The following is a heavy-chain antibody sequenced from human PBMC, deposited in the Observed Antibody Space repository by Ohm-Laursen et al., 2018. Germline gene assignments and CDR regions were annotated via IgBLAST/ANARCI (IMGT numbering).Heavy chain of an antibody. CDR2: INPNSGGT. CDR3: ARLEMATIFAFDI. CDR1: GYTFTGYY. V-gene: IGHV1-2*02. Sequence: ASVKVSCKASGYTFTGYYMHWMRQAPGQGLEWMGWINPNSGGTNYAQKFQGRVTMTRDTSISTAYMELSRLRSDDTAVYYCARLEMATIFAFDIWGQGTMVTVSS. D-gene: IGHD5-24*01. J-gene: IGHJ3*02.